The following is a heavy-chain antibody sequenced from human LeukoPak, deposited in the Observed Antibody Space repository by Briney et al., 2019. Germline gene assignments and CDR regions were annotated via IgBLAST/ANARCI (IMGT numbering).Heavy chain of an antibody. CDR1: GFTFKSYS. Sequence: GGSLSLSCVASGFTFKSYSMNWVRQAPGKGLEWVSFITSTSSDLFYSDSVKGRFTVSRDNARNSLYLQMNSLTAEDTAVYYCARAAGHYFDYWGQGSLVTVSS. CDR3: ARAAGHYFDY. CDR2: ITSTSSDL. V-gene: IGHV3-21*05. D-gene: IGHD3-10*01. J-gene: IGHJ4*02.